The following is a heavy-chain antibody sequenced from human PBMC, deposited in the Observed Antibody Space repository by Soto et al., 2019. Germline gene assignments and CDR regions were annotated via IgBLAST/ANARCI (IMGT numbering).Heavy chain of an antibody. J-gene: IGHJ5*02. CDR3: ARDQEYSTSGLYWFDL. D-gene: IGHD6-6*01. Sequence: ASVKVSCKASGYTFTSYGITWVRQAPGQGLEWMGRISAYNGDTNYAQKVQGRVTMTTDTSTSTVYMELKSLKSDDTAVYFCARDQEYSTSGLYWFDLWGQGTLVTVSS. V-gene: IGHV1-18*04. CDR2: ISAYNGDT. CDR1: GYTFTSYG.